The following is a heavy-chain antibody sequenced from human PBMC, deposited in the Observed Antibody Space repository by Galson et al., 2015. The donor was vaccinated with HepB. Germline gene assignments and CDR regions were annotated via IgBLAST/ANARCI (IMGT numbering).Heavy chain of an antibody. J-gene: IGHJ2*01. CDR2: IFHTGTA. V-gene: IGHV4-59*01. D-gene: IGHD6-6*01. Sequence: ETLSLTCTVSRASITSYYWNWIRQVPGRGLEWIGYIFHTGTAIYNPSLKNRVTISVDTSKNQFSLTLTSVTAADTALYYCARDIAARRGNFDLWGRGTLVTVSS. CDR1: RASITSYY. CDR3: ARDIAARRGNFDL.